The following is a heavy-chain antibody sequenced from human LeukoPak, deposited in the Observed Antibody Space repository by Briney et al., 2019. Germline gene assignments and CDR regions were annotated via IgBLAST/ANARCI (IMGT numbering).Heavy chain of an antibody. Sequence: GESLKISCKGSGYSFTSYWIGWVRQMPGKGLEWMGIIYPGDSDTRYSPSFQGQVTISADKSITTAYLQWSSLKASDTAMYYCARHNSQYQLPLPVDYWGQGTLVTVSS. D-gene: IGHD2-2*01. CDR3: ARHNSQYQLPLPVDY. J-gene: IGHJ4*02. CDR1: GYSFTSYW. V-gene: IGHV5-51*01. CDR2: IYPGDSDT.